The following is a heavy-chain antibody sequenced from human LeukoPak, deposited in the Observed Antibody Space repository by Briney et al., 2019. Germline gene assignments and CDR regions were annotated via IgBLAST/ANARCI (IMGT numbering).Heavy chain of an antibody. CDR3: ARRGGMRWLQYSIGFDY. D-gene: IGHD5-24*01. J-gene: IGHJ4*02. V-gene: IGHV4-39*07. CDR1: GGSISTSNDY. CDR2: INHSGST. Sequence: SETLSLTCTVSGGSISTSNDYCGWIRQPPGKGLEWIGEINHSGSTNYNPSLKSRVTISVDTSKNQFSLKLSSVTAADTAVYYCARRGGMRWLQYSIGFDYWGQGTLVTVSS.